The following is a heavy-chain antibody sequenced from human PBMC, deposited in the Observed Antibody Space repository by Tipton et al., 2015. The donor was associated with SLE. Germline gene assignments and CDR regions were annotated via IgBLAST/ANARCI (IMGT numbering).Heavy chain of an antibody. Sequence: TLSLTCTVSGGPMSTYYWGWIRQPPGKGLEWIGYIYYSGSTNYNPSLKSRLTISIDRSKNQFSLKLNSVTAADTAVYFCARALDAFDIWGQGTMVTVSS. V-gene: IGHV4-59*12. CDR3: ARALDAFDI. J-gene: IGHJ3*02. CDR1: GGPMSTYY. CDR2: IYYSGST.